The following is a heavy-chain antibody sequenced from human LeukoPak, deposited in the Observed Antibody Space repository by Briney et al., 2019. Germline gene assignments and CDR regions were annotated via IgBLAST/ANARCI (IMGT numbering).Heavy chain of an antibody. D-gene: IGHD6-13*01. CDR1: GFTSSDYY. CDR3: AREEEAAAVDY. V-gene: IGHV3-11*06. CDR2: ISSSSSYT. Sequence: GGSLRLSCAASGFTSSDYYMSWIRQAPGKGLEWVSYISSSSSYTNYADSVKGRFTISRDNAKNSLYLQMNSLRAEDTAVYYCAREEEAAAVDYWGQGTLVTVSS. J-gene: IGHJ4*02.